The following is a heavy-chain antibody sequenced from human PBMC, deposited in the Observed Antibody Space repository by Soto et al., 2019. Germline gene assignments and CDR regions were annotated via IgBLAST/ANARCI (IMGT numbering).Heavy chain of an antibody. CDR2: IYYSGST. V-gene: IGHV4-31*03. Sequence: SETLSLTCTVSGGSISSGGYYWSWIRQHPGKGLEWIGYIYYSGSTYYNPSLKSRVTMSVVTSKNQFSLKLSSVTAADTAVYYCARDPDRGQNGNWAQGTLVTVSS. J-gene: IGHJ1*01. CDR3: ARDPDRGQNGN. CDR1: GGSISSGGYY. D-gene: IGHD1-26*01.